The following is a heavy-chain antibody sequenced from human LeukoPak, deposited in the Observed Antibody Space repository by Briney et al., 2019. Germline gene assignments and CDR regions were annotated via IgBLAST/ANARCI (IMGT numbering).Heavy chain of an antibody. V-gene: IGHV1-18*03. CDR2: IRGNNDNT. CDR1: GYIFNTYG. CDR3: VRDSAYSPDY. J-gene: IGHJ4*02. D-gene: IGHD5-12*01. Sequence: GDSVKVSCKTSGYIFNTYGISWVRRAPGQGLEWMAWIRGNNDNTKYAQKFQGRVTLTTDTSTSTAYMELRGLTSDDMAVYYCVRDSAYSPDYWGQGSLVTVSP.